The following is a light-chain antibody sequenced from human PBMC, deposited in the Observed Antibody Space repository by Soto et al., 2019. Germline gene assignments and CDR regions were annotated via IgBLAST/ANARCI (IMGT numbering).Light chain of an antibody. CDR2: GAS. J-gene: IGKJ1*01. CDR1: QSVSSN. CDR3: QHYNNWPPWT. V-gene: IGKV3-15*01. Sequence: EIVLTQSPGILSLSPGERATLSCRASQSVSSNLAWYQQKPGQAPRLLIYGASTRATGIPARFSGSGSGTEFTLTISSLQSEDFAVYYCQHYNNWPPWTFGQGTKVDIK.